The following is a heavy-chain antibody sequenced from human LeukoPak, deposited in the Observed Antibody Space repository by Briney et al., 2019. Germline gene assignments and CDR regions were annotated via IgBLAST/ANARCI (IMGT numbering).Heavy chain of an antibody. V-gene: IGHV4-59*08. CDR3: ARGEQQLVRDYFDY. Sequence: SETLSLTCTVSGASISRYYWSWIRQPPGKGLEWIGSISYSGSTNYNPSLKSRVTISVDTSKNQFSLKLSSVTAADTAVYYCARGEQQLVRDYFDYWGQGTLVTVSS. D-gene: IGHD6-13*01. J-gene: IGHJ4*02. CDR2: ISYSGST. CDR1: GASISRYY.